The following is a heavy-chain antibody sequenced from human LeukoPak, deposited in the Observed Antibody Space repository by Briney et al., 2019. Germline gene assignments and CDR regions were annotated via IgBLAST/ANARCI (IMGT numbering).Heavy chain of an antibody. V-gene: IGHV3-33*01. CDR1: GFTFSSYG. CDR3: ARTPILGYCSGGSCYEEGFDY. Sequence: GGSLRLSCAASGFTFSSYGMHWARQAPGKGLEWVAVIWYDGSNKYYADSVKGRFTISRDNSKNTLYLQMNSLRAEDTAVYYCARTPILGYCSGGSCYEEGFDYWGQGTLVTVSS. J-gene: IGHJ4*02. D-gene: IGHD2-15*01. CDR2: IWYDGSNK.